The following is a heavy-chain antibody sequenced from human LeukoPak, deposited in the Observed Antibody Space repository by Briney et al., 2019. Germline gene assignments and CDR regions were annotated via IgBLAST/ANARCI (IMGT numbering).Heavy chain of an antibody. Sequence: GGSLRLSCAASGFTFSSYEMNRVRQAPGKGLEWVSYISSSGSTIYYADSVKGRFTISRDNAKNSLYLQMNSLRAEDTAVYYCARVNTIFGVVIPDYWGQGTLVTVSS. CDR3: ARVNTIFGVVIPDY. D-gene: IGHD3-3*01. V-gene: IGHV3-48*03. CDR1: GFTFSSYE. J-gene: IGHJ4*02. CDR2: ISSSGSTI.